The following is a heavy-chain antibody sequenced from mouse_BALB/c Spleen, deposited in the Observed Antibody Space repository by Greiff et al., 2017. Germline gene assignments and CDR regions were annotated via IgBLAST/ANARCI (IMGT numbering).Heavy chain of an antibody. J-gene: IGHJ1*01. Sequence: EVKAVESGGGLVQPGGSLRLSCATSGFTFSDFYMEWVRQPPGKRLEWIAASRNKANDYTTEYSASVKGRFIVSRDTSQSILYLQMNALRAEDTAIYYCARVQYDNYVWYFDVWGAGTTVTVSS. CDR3: ARVQYDNYVWYFDV. D-gene: IGHD2-1*01. CDR2: SRNKANDYTT. CDR1: GFTFSDFY. V-gene: IGHV7-1*02.